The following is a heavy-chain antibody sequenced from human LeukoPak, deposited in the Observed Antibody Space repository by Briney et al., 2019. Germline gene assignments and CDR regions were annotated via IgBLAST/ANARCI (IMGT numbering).Heavy chain of an antibody. CDR1: GFTFSSYE. CDR2: ISSSGSTI. D-gene: IGHD3-3*01. CDR3: ASGRPVYDFWSGYYSRWFDP. J-gene: IGHJ5*02. Sequence: GGSLRLSCAASGFTFSSYEMNWVRQAPGKGLEWVSYISSSGSTIYYADSVKGRFTISRDNAKNSLYLQMNSLRAEDTAVYYSASGRPVYDFWSGYYSRWFDPWGQGTLVTVSS. V-gene: IGHV3-48*03.